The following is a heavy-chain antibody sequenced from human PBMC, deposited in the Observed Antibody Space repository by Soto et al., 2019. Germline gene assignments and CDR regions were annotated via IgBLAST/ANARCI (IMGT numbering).Heavy chain of an antibody. V-gene: IGHV5-51*01. CDR2: IYPAASDA. Sequence: PGESLKISCKGSGYSFSNYWIAWLRQMPGKGLEWMGIIYPAASDARYSPSFQGQVTISADKSISTAYLQWSSLKASDTAMYYCARQIYDSDTGPNFQYYFDSWGQGTPVTVSS. D-gene: IGHD3-22*01. J-gene: IGHJ4*02. CDR1: GYSFSNYW. CDR3: ARQIYDSDTGPNFQYYFDS.